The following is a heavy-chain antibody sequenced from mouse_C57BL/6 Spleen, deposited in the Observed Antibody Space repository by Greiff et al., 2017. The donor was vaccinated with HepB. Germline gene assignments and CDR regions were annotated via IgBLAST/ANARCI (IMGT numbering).Heavy chain of an antibody. CDR1: GYTFTSYW. D-gene: IGHD2-1*01. J-gene: IGHJ4*01. Sequence: QVQLQQPGAELVRPGSSVKLSCKASGYTFTSYWMHWVKQRPIQGLEWIGNIDPSDSETHYNQKFKDKATLTVDKSSSTAYMQLSSLTSEDSAVYYCARPGNPGYYAMDYWGQGTSVTVSS. CDR3: ARPGNPGYYAMDY. CDR2: IDPSDSET. V-gene: IGHV1-52*01.